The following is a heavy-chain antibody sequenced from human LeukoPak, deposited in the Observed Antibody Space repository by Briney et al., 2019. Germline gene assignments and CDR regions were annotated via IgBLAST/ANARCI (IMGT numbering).Heavy chain of an antibody. J-gene: IGHJ5*02. CDR3: ARVFRWGNWFDP. CDR1: GGSISSSSYY. V-gene: IGHV4-39*07. D-gene: IGHD4-23*01. CDR2: IYYSGST. Sequence: PSETLSLTCTVSGGSISSSSYYWGWIRQPPGKGLEWIGSIYYSGSTYYNPSLKSRVTISVDTSKNQFSLKLSSVTAADTAVYYCARVFRWGNWFDPWGQGTLVTVSS.